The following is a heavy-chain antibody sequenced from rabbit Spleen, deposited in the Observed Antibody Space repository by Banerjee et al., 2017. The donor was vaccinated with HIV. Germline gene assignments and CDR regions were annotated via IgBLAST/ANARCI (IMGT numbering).Heavy chain of an antibody. Sequence: QSLEESGGDLVKPGASLTLTCTASGFSFSSSYYMCWVRQAPGKGLEWIGCIDAGSSGKNYYASWAKGRFTISKTSSTTVILQMTSLTAADTATYFCARDGGGNGAWDFALWGPGTLVTVS. J-gene: IGHJ4*01. CDR1: GFSFSSSYY. V-gene: IGHV1S40*01. CDR2: IDAGSSGKN. CDR3: ARDGGGNGAWDFAL. D-gene: IGHD2-1*01.